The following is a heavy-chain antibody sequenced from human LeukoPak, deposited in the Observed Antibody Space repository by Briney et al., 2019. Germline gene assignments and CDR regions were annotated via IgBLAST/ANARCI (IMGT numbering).Heavy chain of an antibody. CDR3: ARNTRSGPVYYYYMDV. Sequence: PSETLSLTCTVSGYSISSGYYWGWVRQPPGKGLEWSGSIYYSGSTYYNPSLKGRVTISVDTSKNQFSLTLSSVTAADTAVYYCARNTRSGPVYYYYMDVWGKGTTVTVSS. J-gene: IGHJ6*03. V-gene: IGHV4-38-2*02. D-gene: IGHD6-19*01. CDR1: GYSISSGYY. CDR2: IYYSGST.